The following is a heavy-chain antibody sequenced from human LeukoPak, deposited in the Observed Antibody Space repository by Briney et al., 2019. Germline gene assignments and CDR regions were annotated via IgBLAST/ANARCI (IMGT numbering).Heavy chain of an antibody. D-gene: IGHD1-26*01. CDR2: IYSGGST. Sequence: GGSLRLSCAASGFTVSSNYMSWVRQAPGKGLEWVSVIYSGGSTYYADSVKGRFTISRDNSKNTLYLQMNSLRAEDTAMYYCARAPKYSGSSLDYWGQGTLVTVSS. CDR1: GFTVSSNY. J-gene: IGHJ4*02. V-gene: IGHV3-53*01. CDR3: ARAPKYSGSSLDY.